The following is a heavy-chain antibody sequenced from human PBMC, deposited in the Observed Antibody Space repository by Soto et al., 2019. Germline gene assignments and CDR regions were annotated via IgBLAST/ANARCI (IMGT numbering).Heavy chain of an antibody. J-gene: IGHJ4*02. D-gene: IGHD2-15*01. Sequence: GGSLRLSCAASGFTFSSYWMSWVRQAPGKGLEWVANIKQDGSEKYYVDSVKGRFTISRDNAKNSLYLQMNSLRAEDTAVYYCARASGYCSGGSCYDYWGQGTLVTVSS. V-gene: IGHV3-7*01. CDR3: ARASGYCSGGSCYDY. CDR2: IKQDGSEK. CDR1: GFTFSSYW.